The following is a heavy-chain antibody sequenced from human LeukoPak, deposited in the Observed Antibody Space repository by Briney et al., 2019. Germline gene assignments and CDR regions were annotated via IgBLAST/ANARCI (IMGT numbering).Heavy chain of an antibody. CDR2: IYYSGST. CDR3: ARQVGYTYGQVDY. CDR1: GGSISSSVYY. Sequence: PSETLSLTCTVSGGSISSSVYYWGWIRQPPGKGLEWIGNIYYSGSTYSNPSLKSRVTISVDTSKNQFSLKLSSVTAADTAVYYCARQVGYTYGQVDYWGQGTLVTVSS. D-gene: IGHD5-18*01. V-gene: IGHV4-39*01. J-gene: IGHJ4*02.